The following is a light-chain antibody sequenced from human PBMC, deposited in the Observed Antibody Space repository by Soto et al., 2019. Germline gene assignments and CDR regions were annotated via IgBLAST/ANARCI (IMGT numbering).Light chain of an antibody. CDR3: CSYAGSDYF. V-gene: IGLV2-23*02. Sequence: QSVLTQPASVSGSPGQSLSISCTGASSDVGRYDLVSWYQQHPGKAPKLIIYEVRKRPSGVSHRFSGSRSANTASLTISGLQAEDEADDYCCSYAGSDYFFGTGTKLTVL. CDR2: EVR. J-gene: IGLJ1*01. CDR1: SSDVGRYDL.